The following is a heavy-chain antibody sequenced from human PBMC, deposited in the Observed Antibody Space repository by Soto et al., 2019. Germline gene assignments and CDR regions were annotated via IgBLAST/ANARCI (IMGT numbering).Heavy chain of an antibody. CDR3: ARDFRTPYSSSWYWSCFDP. J-gene: IGHJ5*02. Sequence: GGSLRLSCAASGFTVSSNYMSWVRQAPGKGLEWVSVIYSGGSTYYADSVKGRFTISRDNSKNTLYLQMNSLRAEDTAVYYGARDFRTPYSSSWYWSCFDPWGQGTLVTVSS. D-gene: IGHD6-13*01. CDR1: GFTVSSNY. CDR2: IYSGGST. V-gene: IGHV3-53*01.